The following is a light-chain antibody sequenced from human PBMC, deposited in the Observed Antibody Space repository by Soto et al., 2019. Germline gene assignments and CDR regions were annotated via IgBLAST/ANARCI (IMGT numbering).Light chain of an antibody. CDR2: WAS. Sequence: DIVMTQSPDSLAVSLGERATINCKSSQSVLKTYNDQNHLSWYQQKPGQPPRLLIFWASTRESGVPDRFSGGGSGTDFTLTISSLQAEDVAVYYCQQYDSPPAMFGQGTKVEI. CDR3: QQYDSPPAM. CDR1: QSVLKTYNDQNH. V-gene: IGKV4-1*01. J-gene: IGKJ1*01.